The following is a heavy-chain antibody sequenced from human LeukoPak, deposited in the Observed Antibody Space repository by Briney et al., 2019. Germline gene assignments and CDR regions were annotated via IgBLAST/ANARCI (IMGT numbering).Heavy chain of an antibody. J-gene: IGHJ4*02. CDR2: MTPTSGNT. Sequence: GASVKVSCKASGYTFTNNDINWVRQATGQGLEWMAWMTPTSGNTGYAQKFQGRVTVTRDTSISTAYMELSSLRSEDTAIYYCTRGDYWGQGTLVTVSS. V-gene: IGHV1-8*01. CDR3: TRGDY. CDR1: GYTFTNND.